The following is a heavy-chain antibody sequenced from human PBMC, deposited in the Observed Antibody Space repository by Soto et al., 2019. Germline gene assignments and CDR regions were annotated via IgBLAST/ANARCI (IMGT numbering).Heavy chain of an antibody. Sequence: EVQLLESGGGLVQPGGSLKLSCAASGFTFNNHAMTWVRQAPGKGLEWVSAMSGGVSTYYADSVKGRLTISRDNSKKALYLQMNNVRLGDTAVYYGARDYNGNRNFDYWGQGTVVTVSS. D-gene: IGHD1-20*01. V-gene: IGHV3-23*01. CDR1: GFTFNNHA. CDR2: MSGGVST. J-gene: IGHJ4*02. CDR3: ARDYNGNRNFDY.